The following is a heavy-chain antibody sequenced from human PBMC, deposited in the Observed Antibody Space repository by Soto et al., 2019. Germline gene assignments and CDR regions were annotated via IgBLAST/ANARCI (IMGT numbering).Heavy chain of an antibody. CDR1: GGSITSGTYS. CDR2: IFPSGTT. V-gene: IGHV4-30-2*01. D-gene: IGHD1-1*01. CDR3: ARGLEFDS. Sequence: QLQLRASGSRLVKPSQTLSLTCAVSGGSITSGTYSWNWIRQPPGKGLEWIGYIFPSGTTYYNPSLKSRVAISIDVSKNQFSLNLRSLTAADTAVYYCARGLEFDSWGQGTLVTVSS. J-gene: IGHJ4*02.